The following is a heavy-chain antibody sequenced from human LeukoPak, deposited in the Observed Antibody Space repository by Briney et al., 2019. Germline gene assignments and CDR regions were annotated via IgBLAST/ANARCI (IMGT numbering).Heavy chain of an antibody. CDR2: ISAYNGNT. Sequence: GASVKVSCKASGYTFTSYGISWVRQAPGQGLEWMGWISAYNGNTNYAQKLQGRVTMTTDTSTSTAYMELRSLRSDDTAVYYCATTDLYGSGSYQYYYYGMDVWGQGTTVTASS. J-gene: IGHJ6*02. D-gene: IGHD3-10*01. CDR1: GYTFTSYG. CDR3: ATTDLYGSGSYQYYYYGMDV. V-gene: IGHV1-18*01.